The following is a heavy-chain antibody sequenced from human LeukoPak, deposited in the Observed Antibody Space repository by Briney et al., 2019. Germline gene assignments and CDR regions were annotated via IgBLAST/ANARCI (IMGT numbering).Heavy chain of an antibody. Sequence: ASVKVSCKVSGYTLTELSMHWVRQAPGKGLEWMGGFDPEDGETIYAQKFQGRVTVTEDTSTDTAYMELSSLRSEDTAVYYCATDGLLGWFDPWGQGTLVTVSS. J-gene: IGHJ5*02. CDR2: FDPEDGET. CDR1: GYTLTELS. V-gene: IGHV1-24*01. D-gene: IGHD6-19*01. CDR3: ATDGLLGWFDP.